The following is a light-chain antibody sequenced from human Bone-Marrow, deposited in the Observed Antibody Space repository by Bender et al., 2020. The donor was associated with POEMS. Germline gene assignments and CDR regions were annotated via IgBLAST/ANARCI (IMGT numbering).Light chain of an antibody. CDR2: GYN. CDR1: SSNTGSGYD. V-gene: IGLV1-40*01. CDR3: SSYAGNNIVI. J-gene: IGLJ2*01. Sequence: QSVLTQPPSVSGAPGQRVTISCTGSSSNTGSGYDINWYQHLPGTAPKLLIYGYNNRPSGVPDRFSGSKSGTSASLAITGLQAEDEADYYCSSYAGNNIVIFGGGTKLTVL.